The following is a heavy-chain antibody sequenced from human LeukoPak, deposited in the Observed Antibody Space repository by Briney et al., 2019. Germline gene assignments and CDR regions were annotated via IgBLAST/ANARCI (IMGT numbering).Heavy chain of an antibody. CDR2: IWYDGSNK. J-gene: IGHJ2*01. V-gene: IGHV3-33*06. D-gene: IGHD4-17*01. Sequence: PGRSLRLSCAASGFTFSSYGMRWVRQAPGKGLEWVAVIWYDGSNKYYADSVKGRFTISRDNSKNTMYLQMNSLRAEDTAVNYCAKAMGGDYGYFDLWGRGTLVTVSS. CDR1: GFTFSSYG. CDR3: AKAMGGDYGYFDL.